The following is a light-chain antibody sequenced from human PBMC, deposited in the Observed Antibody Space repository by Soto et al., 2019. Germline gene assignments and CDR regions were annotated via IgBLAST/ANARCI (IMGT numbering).Light chain of an antibody. CDR1: QSVNNF. Sequence: EDVLTQPPATLSLSPGDRATLSCRASQSVNNFLAWYKQKPGQTPRLLIYDASKRATGIPGRFSGSVSGTDFTLTISSLEPEDCAVYYCQQRSNWPPELSFGGGTKVEI. J-gene: IGKJ4*01. CDR3: QQRSNWPPELS. V-gene: IGKV3-11*01. CDR2: DAS.